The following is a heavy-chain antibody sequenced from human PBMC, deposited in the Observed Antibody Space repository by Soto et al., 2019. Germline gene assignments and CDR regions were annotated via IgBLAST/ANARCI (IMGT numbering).Heavy chain of an antibody. CDR2: IKSQAGGGTI. J-gene: IGHJ4*02. Sequence: EVQLVESGGGLVKPGGSLRLSCAASGITFIYAWMDWVRQAPGKRLEWVGRIKSQAGGGTIDYAAPVKGRFTISRDDSKNTVYLQMDSLKTEYGDVYYWTHVFAVAHQYSYFWGPGTLSTVSS. CDR1: GITFIYAW. CDR3: THVFAVAHQYSYF. V-gene: IGHV3-15*07. D-gene: IGHD3-16*01.